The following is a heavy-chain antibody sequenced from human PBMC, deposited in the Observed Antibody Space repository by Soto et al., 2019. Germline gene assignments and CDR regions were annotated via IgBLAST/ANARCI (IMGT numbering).Heavy chain of an antibody. CDR2: IYWDHDE. Sequence: QITLKESGPTLVKPTQPLTLTCTFSGFSLTATGVGVGWIRQPPGKALEWLALIYWDHDERYNPSLKSRLTITKDTSRNQVVLTMTNMDHVDTATYYCAHRGWFAEGHPNWFDPWGQGALVTVSS. V-gene: IGHV2-5*02. CDR3: AHRGWFAEGHPNWFDP. J-gene: IGHJ5*02. D-gene: IGHD3-10*01. CDR1: GFSLTATGVG.